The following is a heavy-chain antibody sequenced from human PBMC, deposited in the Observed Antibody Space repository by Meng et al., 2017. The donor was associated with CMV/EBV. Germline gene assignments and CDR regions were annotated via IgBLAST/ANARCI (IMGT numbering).Heavy chain of an antibody. CDR1: GFNVSSNS. V-gene: IGHV3-53*01. Sequence: ASGFNVSSNSMRWVRQAPGKGLEGVSVIYSGGSTYYADSVKGRFTISRDNSKNTLYLQMNSLRAEDTAVYYCARVDYDFWSGYFDYWGQGTLVTVSS. CDR2: IYSGGST. D-gene: IGHD3-3*01. CDR3: ARVDYDFWSGYFDY. J-gene: IGHJ4*02.